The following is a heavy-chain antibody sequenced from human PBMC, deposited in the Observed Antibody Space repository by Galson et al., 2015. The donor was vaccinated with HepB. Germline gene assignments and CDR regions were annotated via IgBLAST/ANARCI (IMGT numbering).Heavy chain of an antibody. CDR2: ISGSGGST. J-gene: IGHJ3*02. D-gene: IGHD4-17*01. CDR1: GFTFSSYA. CDR3: ARDYGDYGLVDAFDI. V-gene: IGHV3-23*01. Sequence: SLRLSCAASGFTFSSYAMSWVRQAPGKGLEWVSAISGSGGSTYYADSVKGRFTISRDNSKNTLYLQMNSLRAEDTAVYYCARDYGDYGLVDAFDIWGQGTMVTVSS.